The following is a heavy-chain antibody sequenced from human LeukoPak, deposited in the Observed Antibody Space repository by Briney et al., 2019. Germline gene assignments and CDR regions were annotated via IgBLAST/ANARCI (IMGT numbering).Heavy chain of an antibody. V-gene: IGHV3-53*01. D-gene: IGHD1-26*01. CDR2: IHTSGDT. Sequence: AGGSLRLSCAASGLTGSHNYVSWVRQAPGKGLEWVSAIHTSGDTCYADSVKGRFTISRDTSKNTLFLHMNTLRAEDTAIYYCAKDRTVGASYWYFDLWGRGTLVTVSS. CDR1: GLTGSHNY. CDR3: AKDRTVGASYWYFDL. J-gene: IGHJ2*01.